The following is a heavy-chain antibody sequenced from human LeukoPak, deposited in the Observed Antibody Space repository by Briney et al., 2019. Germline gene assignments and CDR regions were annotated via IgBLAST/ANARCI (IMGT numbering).Heavy chain of an antibody. CDR3: ARDNCSGGSCYSLFDY. CDR1: GYTFTGYY. Sequence: ASVKVSCKASGYTFTGYYMHWVRQAPGQGLEWMGWINPNSGGTNYAQKFQGRVTMTRDTSISTAYMELSRLRSDDTAVYYCARDNCSGGSCYSLFDYWGQGTLVTVPS. V-gene: IGHV1-2*02. D-gene: IGHD2-15*01. CDR2: INPNSGGT. J-gene: IGHJ4*02.